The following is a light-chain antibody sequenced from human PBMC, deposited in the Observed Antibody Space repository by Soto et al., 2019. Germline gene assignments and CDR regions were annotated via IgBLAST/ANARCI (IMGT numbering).Light chain of an antibody. CDR3: QHRSNWPPT. J-gene: IGKJ4*01. CDR2: DTS. Sequence: EIVLTQSPATLSLSPGERATLSCRASQSVSIYLAWYQQKPGQAPRLLIYDTSNRATGIPARFSGSGSGTDFTLTISSLEPEDFAIYYCQHRSNWPPTVGGGTKVEIK. V-gene: IGKV3-11*01. CDR1: QSVSIY.